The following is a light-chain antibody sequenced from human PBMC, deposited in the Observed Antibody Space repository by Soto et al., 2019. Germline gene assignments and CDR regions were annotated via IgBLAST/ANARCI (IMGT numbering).Light chain of an antibody. Sequence: QSALTQPASVSGSPGQSITISCTGSSRDVGGYNYVSWYQQHPGKAPKLMIYEVSDRPSGVSNRFSGSKSGNTASLTISGLQAEDEADYYCSSYTSSSTWVFGGGTKVTVL. CDR2: EVS. CDR1: SRDVGGYNY. CDR3: SSYTSSSTWV. J-gene: IGLJ3*02. V-gene: IGLV2-14*01.